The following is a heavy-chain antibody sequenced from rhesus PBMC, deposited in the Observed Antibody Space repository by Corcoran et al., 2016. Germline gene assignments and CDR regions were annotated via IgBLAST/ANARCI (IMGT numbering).Heavy chain of an antibody. CDR2: ISYTGGST. CDR1: GFSFRDYY. D-gene: IGHD6-31*01. CDR3: ARQYSSGWYYFDY. J-gene: IGHJ4*01. Sequence: EVQLVVSGGGLAKPGGSRRLSGAASGFSFRDYYMDWVRQAPGQGLEWVSGISYTGGSTYYADSVKGRFTISRENAKNTLYLQMDSLRAEDTAVYYCARQYSSGWYYFDYWGQGVLVTVSS. V-gene: IGHV3S18*01.